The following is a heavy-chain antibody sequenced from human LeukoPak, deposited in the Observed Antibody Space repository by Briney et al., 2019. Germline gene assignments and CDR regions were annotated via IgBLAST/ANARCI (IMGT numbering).Heavy chain of an antibody. CDR3: ATARGFWSGYERHYFDY. Sequence: ASVKVSCKVSGYTLTELSMHWVRQAPGKGLEWMGGFDPEDGETIYAQKFQGRVTMTEDTSTDIAYMELSSLRSEDTAVYYCATARGFWSGYERHYFDYWGQGTLVTVSS. J-gene: IGHJ4*02. CDR1: GYTLTELS. D-gene: IGHD3-3*01. V-gene: IGHV1-24*01. CDR2: FDPEDGET.